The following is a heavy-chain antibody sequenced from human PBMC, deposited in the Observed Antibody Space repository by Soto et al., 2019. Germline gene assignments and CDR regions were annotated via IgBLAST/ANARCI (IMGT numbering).Heavy chain of an antibody. CDR2: ISDSGVNT. D-gene: IGHD1-7*01. CDR1: GFSFNYYA. CDR3: ARSLPGTYGAFDL. V-gene: IGHV3-23*01. Sequence: VQLLESGGDLLQPGGSVRLSCAASGFSFNYYAMSWVRQAPGKGLEWVSSISDSGVNTNYADSVKGRFTISRDNRKNTVYLQIDSLRAEDTAVYYCARSLPGTYGAFDLWGQGTMVTVSS. J-gene: IGHJ3*01.